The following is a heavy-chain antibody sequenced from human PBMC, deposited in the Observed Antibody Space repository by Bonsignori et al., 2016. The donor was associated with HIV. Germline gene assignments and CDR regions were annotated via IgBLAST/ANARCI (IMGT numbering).Heavy chain of an antibody. D-gene: IGHD3-9*01. CDR2: FDPEDGET. Sequence: ASVKVSCKVSGYTLTELSMHWVRQAPGKGLEWMGGFDPEDGETIYAQKFQGRVTMTKDTSTDTAYMELSSLRSEDTAVYYCATASVEGYFDWFPFDYWGQGTLVTVSS. J-gene: IGHJ4*02. V-gene: IGHV1-24*01. CDR3: ATASVEGYFDWFPFDY. CDR1: GYTLTELS.